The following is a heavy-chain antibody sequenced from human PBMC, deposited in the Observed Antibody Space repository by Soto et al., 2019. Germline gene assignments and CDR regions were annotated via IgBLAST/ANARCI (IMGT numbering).Heavy chain of an antibody. D-gene: IGHD3-16*01. V-gene: IGHV6-1*01. CDR2: TYYRSKWIH. Sequence: LSLTCDISGDSVSSSSAAWNWIRQSPSRGLEWLGRTYYRSKWIHEYTLSMESRITINPDTSKNQFSLHIYSVTPEDTAVYYCAGVVWFRGMDVWGQGTPVTVSS. CDR3: AGVVWFRGMDV. J-gene: IGHJ6*02. CDR1: GDSVSSSSAA.